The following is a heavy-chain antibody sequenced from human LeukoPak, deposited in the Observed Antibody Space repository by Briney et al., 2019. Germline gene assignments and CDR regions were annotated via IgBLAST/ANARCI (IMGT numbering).Heavy chain of an antibody. CDR3: ARDGREGSGSYAYY. CDR1: GGSISSYY. CDR2: IYYSGST. D-gene: IGHD1-26*01. Sequence: SETLSLTCTVSGGSISSYYWSWIRQPPGKGLEWIGYIYYSGSTNYNPSLKSRVTISVDTSKNQFSLKLSSVTAADTAVYYCARDGREGSGSYAYYWGQGTLVTVSS. V-gene: IGHV4-59*01. J-gene: IGHJ4*02.